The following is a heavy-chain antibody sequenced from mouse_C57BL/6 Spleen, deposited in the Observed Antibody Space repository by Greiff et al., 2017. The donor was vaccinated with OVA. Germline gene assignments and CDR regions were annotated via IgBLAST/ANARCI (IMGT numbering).Heavy chain of an antibody. V-gene: IGHV5-17*01. CDR1: GFTFSDYG. Sequence: EVQLMESGGGLVKPGGSLKLSCAASGFTFSDYGMHWVRQAPEKGLEWVAYISSGSSTIYYADTVKGRFTISRDNAKHTLFLQMTSLMSEDTAMYYCARSYGSRQDFDVWGTGTTVTVSS. CDR2: ISSGSSTI. D-gene: IGHD1-1*01. CDR3: ARSYGSRQDFDV. J-gene: IGHJ1*03.